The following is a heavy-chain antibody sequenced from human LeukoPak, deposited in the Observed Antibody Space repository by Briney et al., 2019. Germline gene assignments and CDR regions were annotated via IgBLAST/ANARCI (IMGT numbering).Heavy chain of an antibody. CDR3: AREQQLVPRGDYFDY. Sequence: PSETLSLTCAVYGGSFSGYYWSWIRQPPGKGLEWIGEINHSGSTNYNPSLKSRVTISVDTSKNQFSLKLSSVTAADTAVYYCAREQQLVPRGDYFDYWGQGTLVTVSS. CDR1: GGSFSGYY. J-gene: IGHJ4*02. CDR2: INHSGST. V-gene: IGHV4-34*01. D-gene: IGHD6-13*01.